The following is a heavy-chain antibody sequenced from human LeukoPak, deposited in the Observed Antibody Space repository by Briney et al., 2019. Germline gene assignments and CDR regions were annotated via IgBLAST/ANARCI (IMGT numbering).Heavy chain of an antibody. J-gene: IGHJ3*02. CDR2: ISYDGSNK. V-gene: IGHV3-30*04. CDR3: AGDGPATTVTTLAFDI. D-gene: IGHD4-17*01. CDR1: GFTFSSYA. Sequence: GRSLRLSCAASGFTFSSYAMHWVRQAPGKGLEWVAVISYDGSNKYYADSVKGRFTISRDNSKNTLYLQMNSLRAEDTAVYYCAGDGPATTVTTLAFDIWGQGTMVTVSS.